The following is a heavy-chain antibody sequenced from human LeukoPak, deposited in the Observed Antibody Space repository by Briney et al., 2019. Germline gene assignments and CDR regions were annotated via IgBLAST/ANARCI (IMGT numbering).Heavy chain of an antibody. Sequence: KPSGTLSLTCAVSVGSISSGNWWTWVRQSPGKGLEWIGEIYHNGTLNYNPSLKSRVTISVDTSKNQFSLKLSSVTAADTAVYYCARKGRWLVLSHWGQGTLVTVSS. CDR2: IYHNGTL. CDR1: VGSISSGNW. D-gene: IGHD6-19*01. J-gene: IGHJ4*02. CDR3: ARKGRWLVLSH. V-gene: IGHV4-4*02.